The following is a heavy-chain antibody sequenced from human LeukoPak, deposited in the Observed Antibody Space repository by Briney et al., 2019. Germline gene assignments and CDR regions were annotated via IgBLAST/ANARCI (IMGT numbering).Heavy chain of an antibody. Sequence: GGSLRLSCAASGFIVSGDFMSWVRQAPGKGLEWVSVIYSDGSTYYADSVKGRFTISRDNSKNTLDLQMTGLRAEDTAVYYCARERGRGRDSPWFDYRGQGTLVTVSS. CDR2: IYSDGST. CDR1: GFIVSGDF. J-gene: IGHJ4*02. V-gene: IGHV3-53*01. CDR3: ARERGRGRDSPWFDY. D-gene: IGHD1-26*01.